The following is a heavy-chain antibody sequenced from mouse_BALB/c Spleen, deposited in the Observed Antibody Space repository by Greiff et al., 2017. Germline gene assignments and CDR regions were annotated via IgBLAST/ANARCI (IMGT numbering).Heavy chain of an antibody. Sequence: EVKLVESGGGLVKPGGSLKLSCAASGFAFSSYDMSWVRQTPEQRLEWVGYICSGGGSTYYPDTVKGRFTISRDNAKNTLYLQMSSLKSEDTAMYYSARHNYGNSWLAYWGQGTLVTVSA. D-gene: IGHD2-1*01. CDR3: ARHNYGNSWLAY. CDR2: ICSGGGST. V-gene: IGHV5-12-1*01. J-gene: IGHJ3*01. CDR1: GFAFSSYD.